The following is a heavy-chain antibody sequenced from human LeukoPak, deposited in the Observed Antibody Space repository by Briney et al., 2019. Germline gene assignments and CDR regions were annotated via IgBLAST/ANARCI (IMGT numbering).Heavy chain of an antibody. CDR2: ISGSGSGDST. V-gene: IGHV3-21*01. CDR3: ARVLESEMATIGATDY. D-gene: IGHD5-24*01. J-gene: IGHJ4*02. Sequence: GGSLRLSCAASGFTFSSYAMNWVRQAPGKGLEWVSAISGSGSGDSTYYADSVKGRFTISRDNAKNSLYLQMNSLRAEDTAVHYCARVLESEMATIGATDYWGQGTLVTVSS. CDR1: GFTFSSYA.